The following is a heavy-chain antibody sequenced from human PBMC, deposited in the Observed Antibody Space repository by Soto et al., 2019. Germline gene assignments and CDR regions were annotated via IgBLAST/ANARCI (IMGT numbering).Heavy chain of an antibody. D-gene: IGHD3-10*01. CDR2: ISGSGGIT. Sequence: VQLLESGGGLVQPGGSLRLSCAASGFTFSSYAMSWVRQAPGKGLEGVSAISGSGGITYYEDSVKGRFTISRDNSQNPLYLQMNSMRAEDRALYYCATEPGSGLDWGMDVWGQGTTVTVSS. J-gene: IGHJ6*02. CDR1: GFTFSSYA. V-gene: IGHV3-23*01. CDR3: ATEPGSGLDWGMDV.